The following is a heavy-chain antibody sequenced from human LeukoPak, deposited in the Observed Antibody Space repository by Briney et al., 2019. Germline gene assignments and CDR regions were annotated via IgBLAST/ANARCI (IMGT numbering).Heavy chain of an antibody. CDR1: GGSFSGYY. D-gene: IGHD6-6*01. J-gene: IGHJ6*03. CDR2: INHSGST. CDR3: ARDFSSSSTVYYYYYMDV. V-gene: IGHV4-34*01. Sequence: SETLSLTCAVYGGSFSGYYWSWIRQPPGKGLEWIGEINHSGSTNYNPSLKSRVTISLDTSKNQFSLKLSSVTAADTAIYYCARDFSSSSTVYYYYYMDVWGKGTTVTVSS.